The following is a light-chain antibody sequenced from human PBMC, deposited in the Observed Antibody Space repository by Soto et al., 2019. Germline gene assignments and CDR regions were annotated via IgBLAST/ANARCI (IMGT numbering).Light chain of an antibody. Sequence: DIQMTQSPSTLSASVGDRVTITCRASQSISSWLAWYQQTPGRAPKLLIYKASSLETGVPSRFSGSGSGTEFTLIISSLQPDDVASYYCQQYGSSSPWTFGQGTKVEIK. J-gene: IGKJ1*01. V-gene: IGKV1-5*03. CDR1: QSISSW. CDR2: KAS. CDR3: QQYGSSSPWT.